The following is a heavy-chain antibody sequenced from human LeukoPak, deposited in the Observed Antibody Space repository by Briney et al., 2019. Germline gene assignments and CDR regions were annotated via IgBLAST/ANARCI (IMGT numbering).Heavy chain of an antibody. V-gene: IGHV1-18*01. Sequence: ASVKLSCKASVSTFTSSGISWVREAPGQGPEWRGWISAYNGNTNYAQKHQGSVTMTTETSTSTANKESRRLRSDDPAVTYRSTRLRQQLPFDYWGQGTLVTVSS. CDR2: ISAYNGNT. CDR3: STRLRQQLPFDY. J-gene: IGHJ4*02. CDR1: VSTFTSSG. D-gene: IGHD6-13*01.